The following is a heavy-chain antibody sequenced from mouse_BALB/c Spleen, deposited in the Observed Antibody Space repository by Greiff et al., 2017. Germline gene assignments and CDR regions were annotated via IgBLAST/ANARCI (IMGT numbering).Heavy chain of an antibody. J-gene: IGHJ1*01. CDR2: ISSGSSTI. Sequence: EVQGVESGGGLVQPGGSRKLSCAASGFTFSSFGMHWVRQAPEKGLEWVAYISSGSSTIYYADTVKGRFTISRDNPKNTLFLQMTSLRSEDTAMYYCARYGSSHEGYFDVWGAGTTVTVSS. D-gene: IGHD1-1*01. V-gene: IGHV5-17*02. CDR3: ARYGSSHEGYFDV. CDR1: GFTFSSFG.